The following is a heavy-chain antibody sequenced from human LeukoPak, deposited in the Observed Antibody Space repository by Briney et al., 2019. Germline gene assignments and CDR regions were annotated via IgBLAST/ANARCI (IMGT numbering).Heavy chain of an antibody. J-gene: IGHJ4*02. Sequence: ASVKVSCKVSGYTLTELSMHWVRQAPGKGLEWMGGFDPEGGETIYAQKFQGRVTMTEDTSTDTAYMELSSLRSEDTAVYYCATSITMIVVVILDYWGQGTLVTVSS. CDR1: GYTLTELS. D-gene: IGHD3-22*01. CDR2: FDPEGGET. V-gene: IGHV1-24*01. CDR3: ATSITMIVVVILDY.